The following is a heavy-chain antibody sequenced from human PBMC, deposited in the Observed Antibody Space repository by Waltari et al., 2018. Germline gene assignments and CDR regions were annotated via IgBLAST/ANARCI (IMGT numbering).Heavy chain of an antibody. D-gene: IGHD2-2*01. Sequence: EVQLVESGGGLVQPGGSLRLSCAASGFTFSSYAMSWVRQAPGKGLGWVSVISGSGDNTYDADAVKGRFTISRDNSKNTLYLQMNSLRADDTATYYCAKDRYCNYISCYGGWVYWGQGNLVTVSS. V-gene: IGHV3-23*04. CDR1: GFTFSSYA. J-gene: IGHJ4*02. CDR3: AKDRYCNYISCYGGWVY. CDR2: ISGSGDNT.